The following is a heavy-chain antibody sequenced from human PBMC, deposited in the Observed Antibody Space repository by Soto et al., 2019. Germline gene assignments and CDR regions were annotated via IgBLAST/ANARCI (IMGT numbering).Heavy chain of an antibody. CDR1: GFTFSTYA. J-gene: IGHJ4*02. V-gene: IGHV3-23*01. Sequence: EVQLLESGGGLIQPGGSLRLSCAASGFTFSTYALSWVRQAPGKGLEGVSAISGSGSSTFYADSVKGRFTISRDNSQNALYLQMNSLRAEDTAIYYCAKPPSGYSSSWYYFDSWGQGTLVTVSS. CDR2: ISGSGSST. D-gene: IGHD6-13*01. CDR3: AKPPSGYSSSWYYFDS.